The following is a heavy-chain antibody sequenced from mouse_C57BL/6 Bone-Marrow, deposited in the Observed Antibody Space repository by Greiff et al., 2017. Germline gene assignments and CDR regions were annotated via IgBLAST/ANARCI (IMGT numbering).Heavy chain of an antibody. V-gene: IGHV1-62-2*01. Sequence: VKLVESGAELVKPGASVKLSCKASGYTFTEYTIHWVKQRSGQGLEWIGWFYPGSGSIKYNENFKDKATLTADKSSSTVYMELSRLTSEDSAVYFCARHEDRYYYGSSYFDYWGQGTTLTVSS. D-gene: IGHD1-1*01. J-gene: IGHJ2*01. CDR3: ARHEDRYYYGSSYFDY. CDR1: GYTFTEYT. CDR2: FYPGSGSI.